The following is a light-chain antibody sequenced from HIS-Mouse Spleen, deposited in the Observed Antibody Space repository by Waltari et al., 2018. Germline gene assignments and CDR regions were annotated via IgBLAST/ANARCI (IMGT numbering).Light chain of an antibody. V-gene: IGLV3-25*03. CDR2: KDS. CDR1: ALPKQY. J-gene: IGLJ1*01. CDR3: QSADSSGTYYV. Sequence: SYELTQPPSESVSPGQTARITCSGDALPKQYAYWYQQKPGQAPVRVIYKDSERPSGIPERFSGSSSGTTVTLTISGVQAEDEADYYCQSADSSGTYYVFGTGTKVTVL.